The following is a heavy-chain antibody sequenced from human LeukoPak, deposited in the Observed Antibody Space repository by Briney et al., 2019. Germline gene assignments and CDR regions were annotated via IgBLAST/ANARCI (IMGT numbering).Heavy chain of an antibody. CDR1: GYTFTSYY. CDR2: INPSGGST. CDR3: AREREAWLVRGWFDP. V-gene: IGHV1-46*03. D-gene: IGHD6-19*01. J-gene: IGHJ5*02. Sequence: ASVKVSCKASGYTFTSYYMHWVRQAPGQGLEWMGIINPSGGSTSYAQKFQGRITMTRDTSTSTVYMELSSLRSEDTAVYYCAREREAWLVRGWFDPWGQGTLVTVSS.